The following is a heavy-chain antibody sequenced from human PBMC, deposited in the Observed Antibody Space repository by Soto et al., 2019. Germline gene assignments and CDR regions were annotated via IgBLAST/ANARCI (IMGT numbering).Heavy chain of an antibody. CDR2: ITSSSDTI. CDR3: AKRTQTTVTTPFDY. J-gene: IGHJ4*02. D-gene: IGHD4-17*01. Sequence: GGSLRLSCAASGFTFSSYSMNWVRQAPGKGLEWISYITSSSDTIYYADSVKGRFTISRDNAENSLSLQMNSLRAEDTAVYYCAKRTQTTVTTPFDYWGQGTLVTVSS. V-gene: IGHV3-48*01. CDR1: GFTFSSYS.